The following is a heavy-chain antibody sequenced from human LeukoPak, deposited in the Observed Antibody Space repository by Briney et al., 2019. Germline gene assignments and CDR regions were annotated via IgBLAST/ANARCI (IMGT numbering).Heavy chain of an antibody. D-gene: IGHD2-21*02. Sequence: ASVKVSCKASGYTFTGYYMHWVRQAPGQGLEWMGWINPNSGGTNYAQKFQGRVTMTRDTSISTAYMELSRLRSDDTAVYYCARASLCGGDCYSGYHDYWGQGTLVTVSS. V-gene: IGHV1-2*02. CDR1: GYTFTGYY. CDR3: ARASLCGGDCYSGYHDY. J-gene: IGHJ4*02. CDR2: INPNSGGT.